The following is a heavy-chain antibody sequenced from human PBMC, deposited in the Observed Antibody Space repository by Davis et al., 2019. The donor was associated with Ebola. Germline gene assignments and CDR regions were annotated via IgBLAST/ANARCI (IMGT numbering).Heavy chain of an antibody. CDR3: ARVREPHYDYYGMDV. V-gene: IGHV1-18*01. J-gene: IGHJ6*02. Sequence: ASVTVSCKASRGTFSSYPISWVRQAPGQGLEWLGWISAYNGNTNYAQKLQGRLTMTTDTSTSTAYMELRSLRAEDTAVYYCARVREPHYDYYGMDVWGQGTTVTVSS. D-gene: IGHD1-14*01. CDR1: RGTFSSYP. CDR2: ISAYNGNT.